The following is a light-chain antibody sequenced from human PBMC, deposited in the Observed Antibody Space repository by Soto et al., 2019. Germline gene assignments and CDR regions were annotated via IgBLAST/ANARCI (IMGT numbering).Light chain of an antibody. CDR1: SSNVGGNP. CDR3: ASWDDSLNGPV. Sequence: QSVLTQPPSVSGTPGQRVTISCSGSSSNVGGNPVNWYQHVPTTAPKLLIYTNTQRPSGVPDRFSGSKSGTSASLAISGLQSEAEADYYCASWDDSLNGPVFGTGTKVTVL. V-gene: IGLV1-44*01. J-gene: IGLJ1*01. CDR2: TNT.